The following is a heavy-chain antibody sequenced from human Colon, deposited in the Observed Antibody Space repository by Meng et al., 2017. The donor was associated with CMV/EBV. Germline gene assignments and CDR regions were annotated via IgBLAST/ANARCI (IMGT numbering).Heavy chain of an antibody. CDR1: GFTFSDFW. CDR3: ARGADVMVAATPKNYYYYNMDV. J-gene: IGHJ6*02. D-gene: IGHD2-15*01. V-gene: IGHV3-7*01. Sequence: GESLKISCAASGFTFSDFWMSWVRQLPGKGLEWVANIKQDGSQKHYVDSVEGRFTISRDNAKNSVLLQMSSLRVEDTAVYYCARGADVMVAATPKNYYYYNMDVWGQGTTVTV. CDR2: IKQDGSQK.